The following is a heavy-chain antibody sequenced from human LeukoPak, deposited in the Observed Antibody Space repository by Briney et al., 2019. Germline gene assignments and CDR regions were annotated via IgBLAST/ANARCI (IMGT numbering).Heavy chain of an antibody. CDR2: IYYSGST. CDR3: ARRTGYYAGFDY. V-gene: IGHV4-59*01. CDR1: GGSISSYY. Sequence: SETLSLTCTVSGGSISSYYWSWIRQAPGKGLEWIGYIYYSGSTNYNPSLKSRVTISVDTSKNQFSLKVSSVTAADPAVYYCARRTGYYAGFDYWGQGTLVTVSS. J-gene: IGHJ4*02. D-gene: IGHD3/OR15-3a*01.